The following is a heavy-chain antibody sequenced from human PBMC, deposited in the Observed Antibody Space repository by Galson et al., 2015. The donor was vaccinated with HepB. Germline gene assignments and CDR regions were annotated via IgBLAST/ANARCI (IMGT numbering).Heavy chain of an antibody. J-gene: IGHJ4*02. CDR3: AKDVAGATGADY. D-gene: IGHD1-26*01. CDR2: ISGSGGST. CDR1: GFTFSSYA. Sequence: SLRLSCAASGFTFSSYAMSWVRQAPGKGLEWVSAISGSGGSTYYADSVKGRFTISRDNSKNTLYLQMNSLRAEDTAVYYCAKDVAGATGADYWGQGTLVTVSS. V-gene: IGHV3-23*01.